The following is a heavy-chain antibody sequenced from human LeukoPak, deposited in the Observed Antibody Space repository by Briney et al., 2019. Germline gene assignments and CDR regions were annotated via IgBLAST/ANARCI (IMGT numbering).Heavy chain of an antibody. CDR1: GFTFSSYS. Sequence: GGSLRLSCAASGFTFSSYSMNWVRQAPGKGLEWVSYISSSSTTIRYADSVKGRFTISRDSAKNSLYLQMNSLEAEDTAVYYCARDFWSGYDYWGQGTLVTVSS. D-gene: IGHD3-3*01. J-gene: IGHJ4*02. CDR3: ARDFWSGYDY. CDR2: ISSSSTTI. V-gene: IGHV3-48*01.